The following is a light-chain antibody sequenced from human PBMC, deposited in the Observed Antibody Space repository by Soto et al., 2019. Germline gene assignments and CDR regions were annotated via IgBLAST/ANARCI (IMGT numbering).Light chain of an antibody. CDR2: AIS. V-gene: IGKV1-39*01. CDR3: QQSYSTPYT. Sequence: DLKRSPSPSSLSAYVGDRVTIPCRARQSITNYINWYQQKPGKAPKLLMYAISTLQSGVPSRFGGSGSGTEFTLTISSLQPDDFATYYCQQSYSTPYTFGQGTKVDIK. CDR1: QSITNY. J-gene: IGKJ2*01.